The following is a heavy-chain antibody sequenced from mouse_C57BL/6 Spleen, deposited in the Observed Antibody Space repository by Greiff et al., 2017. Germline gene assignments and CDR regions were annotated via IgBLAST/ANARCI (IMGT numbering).Heavy chain of an antibody. J-gene: IGHJ4*01. CDR3: ARLEILSAMDY. V-gene: IGHV1-52*01. CDR1: GYTFTSYW. Sequence: QVHVKQPGAELVRPGSSVKLSCKASGYTFTSYWMHWVKQRPIQGLEWIGNIDPSDSETHYNQKFKDKATLTVDKSSSTAYMQLSSLTSEDSAVYYCARLEILSAMDYWGQGTSVTVSS. CDR2: IDPSDSET.